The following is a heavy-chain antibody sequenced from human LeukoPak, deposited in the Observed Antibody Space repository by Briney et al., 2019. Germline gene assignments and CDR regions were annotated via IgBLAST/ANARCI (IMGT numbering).Heavy chain of an antibody. CDR2: IYPGDSDT. Sequence: GESLKISCKGSGYIFTNNWIGWVRQMPGKGLEWMGIIYPGDSDTRYSPSFQGQVTISADKSISTAYLQWSSLKASDTAMYYCAINYDYGDYDYWGQGTLVTVSS. V-gene: IGHV5-51*01. CDR3: AINYDYGDYDY. CDR1: GYIFTNNW. J-gene: IGHJ4*02. D-gene: IGHD4-17*01.